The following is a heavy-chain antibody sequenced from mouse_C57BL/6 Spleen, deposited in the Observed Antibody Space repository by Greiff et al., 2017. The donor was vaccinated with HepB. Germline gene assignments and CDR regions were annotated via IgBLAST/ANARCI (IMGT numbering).Heavy chain of an antibody. V-gene: IGHV5-6*01. CDR2: ISSGGSYT. CDR1: GFTFSSYG. CDR3: GTTFDY. D-gene: IGHD2-12*01. Sequence: VQLQQSGGDLVKPGGSLKLSCAASGFTFSSYGMSWVRQTPDKRLEWVATISSGGSYTYYPDSVKGRFTISRDNAKNTLYLQMSSLKSEDTAMYYCGTTFDYWGQGTTLTGSS. J-gene: IGHJ2*01.